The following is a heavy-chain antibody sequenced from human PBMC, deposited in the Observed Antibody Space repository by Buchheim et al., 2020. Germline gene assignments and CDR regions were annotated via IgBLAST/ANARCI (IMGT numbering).Heavy chain of an antibody. CDR1: GGSISSSSYY. V-gene: IGHV4-39*01. Sequence: QLQLQESGPGLVKPSETLSLTCTVSGGSISSSSYYWGWIRQPPGKGLEWIGSIYYSGSTYYNPSLKSRVTISVDTSTNQFSLKLSSVTAADTAVYYCASVYCSGGSCYGRGNWFDPWGQGTL. CDR2: IYYSGST. CDR3: ASVYCSGGSCYGRGNWFDP. J-gene: IGHJ5*02. D-gene: IGHD2-15*01.